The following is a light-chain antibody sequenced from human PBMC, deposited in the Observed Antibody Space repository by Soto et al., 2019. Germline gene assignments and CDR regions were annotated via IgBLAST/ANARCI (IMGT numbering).Light chain of an antibody. Sequence: DIQMTQSPSPLSASVGDRVTITCRASQNISPWLAWYQQKPGKAPKILIYKASSLESGVPSRFSGSDSGTEFTLTISSLQPDDFATYYCQQYKTYFRTFGQGTKLEIK. V-gene: IGKV1-5*03. CDR1: QNISPW. CDR2: KAS. J-gene: IGKJ2*01. CDR3: QQYKTYFRT.